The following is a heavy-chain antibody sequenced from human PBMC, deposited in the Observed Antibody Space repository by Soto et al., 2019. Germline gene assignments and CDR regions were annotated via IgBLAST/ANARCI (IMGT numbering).Heavy chain of an antibody. CDR3: ARDEVPDVQNDAFDI. CDR1: GYAFTTYH. Sequence: ASVKVSCKASGYAFTTYHMHWVRQAPGQGLEWMGMIDPSDGTTTYAQKLQGRITMTRDTATSTVYMELSSLRSEDTAVYYCARDEVPDVQNDAFDIWGQGTMVTVSS. V-gene: IGHV1-46*04. J-gene: IGHJ3*02. CDR2: IDPSDGTT.